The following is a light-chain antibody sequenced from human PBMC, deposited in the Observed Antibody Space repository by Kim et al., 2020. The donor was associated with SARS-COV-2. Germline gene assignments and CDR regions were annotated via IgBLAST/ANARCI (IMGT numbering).Light chain of an antibody. V-gene: IGKV1-39*01. CDR2: AAS. Sequence: SVGDRVTIACRASQSISTYLNWYQQKPGKAPKLLIYAASSLQSGVPSRFSGSGSGTDFTLTISRLQPEDCATYYCQQSHTTPLLTFGGGTQV. CDR3: QQSHTTPLLT. J-gene: IGKJ4*01. CDR1: QSISTY.